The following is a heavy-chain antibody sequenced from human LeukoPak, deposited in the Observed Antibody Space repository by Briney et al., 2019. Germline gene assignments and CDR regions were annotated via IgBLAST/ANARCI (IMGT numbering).Heavy chain of an antibody. D-gene: IGHD3-22*01. CDR3: AREKRGYYDSSGSMPYYFDY. CDR1: GFTFSDFW. J-gene: IGHJ4*02. Sequence: GGSLRLSCAASGFTFSDFWMSWVRQAPGKGLEWVSNIKKDGSEKYYVDSVEGRFTISRDNAKNSLYLQMNSLRAEDTAVYYCAREKRGYYDSSGSMPYYFDYWGQGTLVTVSS. CDR2: IKKDGSEK. V-gene: IGHV3-7*01.